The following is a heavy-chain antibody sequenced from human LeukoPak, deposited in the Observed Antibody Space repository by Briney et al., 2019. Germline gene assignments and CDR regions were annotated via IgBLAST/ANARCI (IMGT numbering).Heavy chain of an antibody. CDR1: GGSISSYY. CDR3: ARVVGAHDAFDI. Sequence: PSETLSLTCTVSGGSISSYYWSWIRQPPGKGLEWIGYIYYSGSTNYNPSLKSRVTISVDTSKNQFSLKLSSVTAADTAVYYCARVVGAHDAFDIWGQGTMVTVSS. CDR2: IYYSGST. J-gene: IGHJ3*02. V-gene: IGHV4-59*01. D-gene: IGHD1-26*01.